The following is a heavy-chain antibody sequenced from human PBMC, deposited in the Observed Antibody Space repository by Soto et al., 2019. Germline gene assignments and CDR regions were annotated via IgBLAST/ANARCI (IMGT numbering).Heavy chain of an antibody. CDR3: ARDAPPPTIFGVVNTYYYGMDV. V-gene: IGHV3-30-3*01. CDR2: ISYDGSNK. Sequence: GGSLRLSCAASGFTFSSYAMHWVRQAPGKGLEWVAVISYDGSNKYYADSVKGRFTISRDNSKNTLYLQMNSLRAEDTAVYYCARDAPPPTIFGVVNTYYYGMDVWGQGTTVTVS. J-gene: IGHJ6*02. D-gene: IGHD3-3*01. CDR1: GFTFSSYA.